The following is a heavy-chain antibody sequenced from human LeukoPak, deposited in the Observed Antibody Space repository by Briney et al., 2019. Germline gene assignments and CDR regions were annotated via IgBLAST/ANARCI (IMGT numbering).Heavy chain of an antibody. J-gene: IGHJ5*02. CDR2: IYHSGST. V-gene: IGHV4-38-2*02. CDR1: GYSISSGYY. Sequence: SETLSLTCTVSGYSISSGYYWGWIRQPPGKGLEWIGSIYHSGSTNYNPSLKSRVTISIDTSKNQFSLKLTSVTAADTAVYYCARVRGYDFLEGFDPWGQGTLVTVSS. D-gene: IGHD3-3*01. CDR3: ARVRGYDFLEGFDP.